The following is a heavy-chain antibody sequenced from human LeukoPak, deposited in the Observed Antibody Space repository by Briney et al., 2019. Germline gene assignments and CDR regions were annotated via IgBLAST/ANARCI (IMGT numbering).Heavy chain of an antibody. CDR2: IIPFVGTA. Sequence: SVKVSCKASGGTCSSYAISWVRRAPGQGLEWRGGIIPFVGTANYVQKFQGGVTITADESTSTAYMELSSLRSEDTAVYYCARGLVMYYGMDVWSKGTKVTVSS. CDR1: GGTCSSYA. D-gene: IGHD3-9*01. V-gene: IGHV1-69*13. CDR3: ARGLVMYYGMDV. J-gene: IGHJ6*04.